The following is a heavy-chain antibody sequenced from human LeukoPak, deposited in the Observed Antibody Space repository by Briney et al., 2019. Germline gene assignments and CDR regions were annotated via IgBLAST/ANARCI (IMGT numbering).Heavy chain of an antibody. CDR2: IIPIFGTA. D-gene: IGHD3-10*01. CDR1: EGTXSSYA. CDR3: ARDGEIYGSGSSRFDY. Sequence: SVKVSCKASEGTXSSYAISWVRQAPGQGLEWMGGIIPIFGTANYAQKFQGRVTITADESTSTAYMELSSLRSEDTAVYYCARDGEIYGSGSSRFDYWGQGILVTVSS. V-gene: IGHV1-69*13. J-gene: IGHJ4*02.